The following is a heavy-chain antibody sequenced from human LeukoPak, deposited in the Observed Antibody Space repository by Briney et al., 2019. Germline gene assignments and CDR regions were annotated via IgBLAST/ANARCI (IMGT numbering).Heavy chain of an antibody. CDR1: GDSISGFY. CDR2: IYTSGST. Sequence: SETLSLTCTVSGDSISGFYWSWIRQAAGKGLEWIGRIYTSGSTNYNPSLKSRVTISVDTSKNQFSLKLSSVTAADTAVYYCARRGKLKRFDPWGQGTLVTVSS. CDR3: ARRGKLKRFDP. V-gene: IGHV4-4*07. J-gene: IGHJ5*02.